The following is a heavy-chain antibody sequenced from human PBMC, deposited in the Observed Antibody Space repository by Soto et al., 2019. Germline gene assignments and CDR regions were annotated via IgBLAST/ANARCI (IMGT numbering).Heavy chain of an antibody. J-gene: IGHJ4*02. CDR1: GFTFSSYA. CDR3: ATGTFNFDS. V-gene: IGHV3-23*01. CDR2: ISGSGGST. Sequence: EVQLLDSGGGLVQPGGSLRLSCAASGFTFSSYAMSWVRRAPGKGLEWVSSISGSGGSTYYADSVKGRFIISRDNSKSTLYLQMNSLRAEDTAVYYCATGTFNFDSWGQGTLVTVSS.